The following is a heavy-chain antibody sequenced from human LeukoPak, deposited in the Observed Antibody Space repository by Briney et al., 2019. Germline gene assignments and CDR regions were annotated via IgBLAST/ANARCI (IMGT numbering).Heavy chain of an antibody. D-gene: IGHD6-19*01. Sequence: PSETLSLTCAVYGGSFSGYYWSWIRQPPGRGLEWIGYIYYSGSTNYNPSLKSRVTISVDTSKNQFSLKLSSVTAADTAVYYCARDAVADAFDIWGQGTMVTVSS. CDR3: ARDAVADAFDI. V-gene: IGHV4-59*01. J-gene: IGHJ3*02. CDR1: GGSFSGYY. CDR2: IYYSGST.